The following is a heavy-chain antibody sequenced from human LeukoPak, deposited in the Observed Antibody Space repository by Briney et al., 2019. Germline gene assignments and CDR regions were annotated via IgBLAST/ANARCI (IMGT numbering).Heavy chain of an antibody. CDR2: IWYDGSNK. CDR1: GFTFSNYG. V-gene: IGHV3-33*01. Sequence: PGGSLRLSCAASGFTFSNYGMHWVRQAPGKGMGWVAVIWYDGSNKYYTDSVRGRFTISRDNSKNTLFLQMNSLRAEDTAVYYCAANFDFWGQGTLVTVSS. CDR3: AANFDF. J-gene: IGHJ4*02.